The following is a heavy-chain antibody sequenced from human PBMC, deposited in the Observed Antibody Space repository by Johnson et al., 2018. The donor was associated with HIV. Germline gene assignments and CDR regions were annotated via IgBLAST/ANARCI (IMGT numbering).Heavy chain of an antibody. CDR3: AKTGGGAALDS. Sequence: QMLLVESGGAMVQPGRSLRLSCAASGFNFNIYGMHWVRQAPGKGLEWVAILWYDGTTSFYADSVKGRFTISSYTTKKMLDLQMNSLRVDDTAVYYCAKTGGGAALDSWGQGTMVTVSS. CDR1: GFNFNIYG. CDR2: LWYDGTTS. V-gene: IGHV3-33*03. J-gene: IGHJ3*02. D-gene: IGHD3-16*01.